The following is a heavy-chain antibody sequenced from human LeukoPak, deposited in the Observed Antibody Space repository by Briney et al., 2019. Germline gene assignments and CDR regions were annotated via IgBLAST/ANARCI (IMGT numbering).Heavy chain of an antibody. V-gene: IGHV1-2*02. D-gene: IGHD2-2*01. CDR1: GYTFTGYY. Sequence: ASVKASCKASGYTFTGYYMHWVRQAPGQGLEWMGWINPNSGGTNYAQKFQGRVTMTRDTSISTVYMELSRLRSDDTAVYYCRVVPAAAFDYWGQGTLVTVSS. CDR2: INPNSGGT. CDR3: RVVPAAAFDY. J-gene: IGHJ4*02.